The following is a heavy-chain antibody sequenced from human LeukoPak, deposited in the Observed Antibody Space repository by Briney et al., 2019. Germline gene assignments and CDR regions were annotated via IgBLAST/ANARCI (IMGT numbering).Heavy chain of an antibody. V-gene: IGHV1-3*01. CDR3: ARGYYDLLTGHVVIYYFDY. CDR2: INAGNGKT. J-gene: IGHJ4*02. Sequence: ASGKVSCKASGYTCTNDAVHWVRQAAGQRLEWMGWINAGNGKTNYSQKFQVRVTLTRDTSASTVYMELSSLRSEDTAVYYCARGYYDLLTGHVVIYYFDYWGQGTLVTVSS. D-gene: IGHD3-9*01. CDR1: GYTCTNDA.